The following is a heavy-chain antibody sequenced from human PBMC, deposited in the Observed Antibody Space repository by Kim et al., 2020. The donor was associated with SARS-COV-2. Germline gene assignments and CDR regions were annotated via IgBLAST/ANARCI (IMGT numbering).Heavy chain of an antibody. CDR2: IGGSGGTRM. V-gene: IGHV3-48*02. D-gene: IGHD3-10*01. Sequence: GGSLRLSCAASGFRLSYFDIQWVRQAPGKGLEWIGEIGGSGGTRMKYADSVMGRFTISTDNAKRSIDLQMNSLRDEDTAVYYCARGYISGNYYLWGQGTLVTVSS. CDR1: GFRLSYFD. J-gene: IGHJ4*02. CDR3: ARGYISGNYYL.